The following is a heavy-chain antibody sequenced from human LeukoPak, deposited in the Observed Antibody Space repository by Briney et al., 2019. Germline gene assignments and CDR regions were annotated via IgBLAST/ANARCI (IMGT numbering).Heavy chain of an antibody. V-gene: IGHV3-21*01. Sequence: PGGSLRLSCAASGFTFSSYNMNWVRQTPGKELEWVSSIRFSSTYIYYADSVKGRFTISRDNAKNSLYLQMNSLRAEDTAVYYCATDLFDYMDVWGKGTTVTVSS. CDR3: ATDLFDYMDV. CDR2: IRFSSTYI. D-gene: IGHD2-21*01. J-gene: IGHJ6*03. CDR1: GFTFSSYN.